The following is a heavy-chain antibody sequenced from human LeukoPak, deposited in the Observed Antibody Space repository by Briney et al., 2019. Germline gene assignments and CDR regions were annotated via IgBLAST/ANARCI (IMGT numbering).Heavy chain of an antibody. J-gene: IGHJ4*02. CDR2: INGDGSST. Sequence: GGSLRLSCAASGFTFSSYWMHLVRQAPGKGLVWVSRINGDGSSTRYADSVKGRFTISRDNAKNTLYLQMNSLTAEDTAVYYCARGGDYFDYWGQGTLVTVSS. CDR3: ARGGDYFDY. D-gene: IGHD1-26*01. V-gene: IGHV3-74*01. CDR1: GFTFSSYW.